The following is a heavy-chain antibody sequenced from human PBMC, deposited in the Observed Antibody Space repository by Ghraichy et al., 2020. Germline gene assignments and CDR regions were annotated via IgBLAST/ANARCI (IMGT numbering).Heavy chain of an antibody. Sequence: GGSLRLSCAASGFTFSSYGMHWVRQAPGKRLEWVAVIWYDGSNKYYADSVKGRFTISRDNSKNTLYLQMNSLRAEDTAVYYCARGGGTNGTPECGMDVWSQGPTVTGSS. D-gene: IGHD2-8*01. CDR1: GFTFSSYG. V-gene: IGHV3-33*01. CDR2: IWYDGSNK. CDR3: ARGGGTNGTPECGMDV. J-gene: IGHJ6*02.